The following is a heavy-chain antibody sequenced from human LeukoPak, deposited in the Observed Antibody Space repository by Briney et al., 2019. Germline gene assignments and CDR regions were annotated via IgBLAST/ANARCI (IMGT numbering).Heavy chain of an antibody. CDR1: GFSLSTSGVG. D-gene: IGHD5-24*01. V-gene: IGHV2-5*02. CDR3: ARRDDYKLSFDS. CDR2: IYWDDDK. J-gene: IGHJ4*02. Sequence: SGPTLVKPTQTLTLTCTFSGFSLSTSGVGVGWIRQPPGKALEWLALIYWDDDKRYSPSLKSRLTITKDTSKNQVVLTMTNMDPVDTATYYCARRDDYKLSFDSWGQGTLVTVSS.